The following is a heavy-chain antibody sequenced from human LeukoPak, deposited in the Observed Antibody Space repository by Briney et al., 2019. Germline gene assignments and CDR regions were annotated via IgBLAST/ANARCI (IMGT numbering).Heavy chain of an antibody. J-gene: IGHJ5*02. D-gene: IGHD6-13*01. CDR1: GFTFDDYA. CDR2: ISWNSGSI. Sequence: PGGSLRLSCAASGFTFDDYAMHWVRQAPGKGLEWVSGISWNSGSIGYADSVKGRFTISRDNAKNSLYLQMNSLRAEDTAVYYCARDPYSSSWPNWFDPWGQGTLVTVSS. CDR3: ARDPYSSSWPNWFDP. V-gene: IGHV3-9*01.